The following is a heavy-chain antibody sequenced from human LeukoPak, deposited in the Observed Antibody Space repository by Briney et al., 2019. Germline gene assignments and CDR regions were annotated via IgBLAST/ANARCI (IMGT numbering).Heavy chain of an antibody. V-gene: IGHV1-2*02. D-gene: IGHD3-3*01. Sequence: ASVKVSCKASGYTFTGYYMHWVRQAPGQGLEWMGWINPNSGGTNYAQKFQGRVTMTRDTSISTAYMELSSLRSEDTAVYYCARGGYYDFWSGYRGPYFDYWGQGTLVTVSS. CDR3: ARGGYYDFWSGYRGPYFDY. J-gene: IGHJ4*02. CDR1: GYTFTGYY. CDR2: INPNSGGT.